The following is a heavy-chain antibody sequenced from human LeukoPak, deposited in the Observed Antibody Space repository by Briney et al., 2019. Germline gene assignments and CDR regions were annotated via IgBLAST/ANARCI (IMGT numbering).Heavy chain of an antibody. CDR1: GFTFSSYA. Sequence: GGSLRLSCAASGFTFSSYAMSWVRQAPGKGLEWVSAISGCGGSTYYADSVKGRFTISRDNSKNTLYLQMNSLRAEDTAVYYCAKGVDCSSTSCYYLFDYWGQGTLVTVSS. CDR2: ISGCGGST. D-gene: IGHD2-2*01. V-gene: IGHV3-23*01. J-gene: IGHJ4*02. CDR3: AKGVDCSSTSCYYLFDY.